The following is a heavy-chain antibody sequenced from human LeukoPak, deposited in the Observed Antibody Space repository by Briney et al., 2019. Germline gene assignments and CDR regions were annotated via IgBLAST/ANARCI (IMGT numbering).Heavy chain of an antibody. D-gene: IGHD4-17*01. Sequence: GESLKISCKGSGYTFTRYWIGWVRQMPGKGLEWMGIIYPGDSNTKYSPSFQGQVTISVDKSISTAFLQWNSLKASDTAMYYCARPGVSAVTRLDYWGRGTLVTVSS. CDR1: GYTFTRYW. V-gene: IGHV5-51*01. CDR2: IYPGDSNT. CDR3: ARPGVSAVTRLDY. J-gene: IGHJ4*02.